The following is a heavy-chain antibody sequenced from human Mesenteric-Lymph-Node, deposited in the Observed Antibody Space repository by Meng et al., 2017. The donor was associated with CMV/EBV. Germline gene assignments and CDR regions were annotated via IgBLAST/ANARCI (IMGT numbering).Heavy chain of an antibody. CDR3: ASGSGSPPVWFDP. D-gene: IGHD3-10*01. J-gene: IGHJ5*02. Sequence: KASGGNFSSYAISWVRQDPGQGLEWVGGIIPILGIADYAQKFQGRVSITADNPPTATYMDLSSLTSEDTAVYYCASGSGSPPVWFDPWGQGTLVTVSS. V-gene: IGHV1-69*10. CDR1: GGNFSSYA. CDR2: IIPILGIA.